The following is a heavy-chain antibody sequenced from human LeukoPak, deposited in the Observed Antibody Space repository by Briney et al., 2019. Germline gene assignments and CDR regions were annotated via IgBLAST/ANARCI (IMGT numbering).Heavy chain of an antibody. D-gene: IGHD6-6*01. CDR2: IYYSGIT. CDR1: GGSISSYY. J-gene: IGHJ4*02. V-gene: IGHV4-59*12. CDR3: ARGSSAARPNFDY. Sequence: SETLSLTCTVSGGSISSYYWSWIRQPPGKGLEWIGSIYYSGITYYNSSLKSRVTISVDTSKNQFSLKLNSVTAADTAVYYCARGSSAARPNFDYWGQGTLVTVSS.